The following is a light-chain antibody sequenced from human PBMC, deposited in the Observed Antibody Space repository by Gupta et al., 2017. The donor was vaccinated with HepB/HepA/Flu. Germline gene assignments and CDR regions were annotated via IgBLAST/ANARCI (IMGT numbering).Light chain of an antibody. CDR3: TLYTTINTPVV. J-gene: IGLJ2*01. V-gene: IGLV2-14*03. CDR2: DVS. CDR1: SSDVGGYNY. Sequence: QSALTQPASVSGSPGQSITISFTGTSSDVGGYNYVSWYQQHPGKAPKIIIYDVSNRPSGVSNRFSGSKSGNTASLTISGLQAEDEADYYCTLYTTINTPVVFGGGTKLTVL.